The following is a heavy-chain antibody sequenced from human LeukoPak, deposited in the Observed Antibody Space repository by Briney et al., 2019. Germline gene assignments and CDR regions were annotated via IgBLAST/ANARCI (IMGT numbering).Heavy chain of an antibody. CDR2: IKQDGSEK. D-gene: IGHD2-2*01. J-gene: IGHJ6*03. CDR1: GFTFSSYW. V-gene: IGHV3-7*01. CDR3: AREVQLLWYYYYMDV. Sequence: PGGSLRLSCAASGFTFSSYWMSWVRQAPGKGLEWVANIKQDGSEKYYVDSVKSRFTISRDNAKNSLYLQMNSLRAEDTAVYYCAREVQLLWYYYYMDVWGKGTTVTVSS.